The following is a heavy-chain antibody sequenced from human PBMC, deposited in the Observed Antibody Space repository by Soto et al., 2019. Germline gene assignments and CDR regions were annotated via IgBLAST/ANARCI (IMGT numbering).Heavy chain of an antibody. V-gene: IGHV4-34*01. Sequence: SETLSLTCAVYGGSFSGYYWSWIRQPPGKGLEWIGEINHSGSTNYNPSLKSRVTISVDTSKNQFSLKLSSVTAADTAVYYCARGLVYSIGWYFGSYWFDPWGQGTLVPV. D-gene: IGHD6-19*01. CDR3: ARGLVYSIGWYFGSYWFDP. CDR1: GGSFSGYY. J-gene: IGHJ5*02. CDR2: INHSGST.